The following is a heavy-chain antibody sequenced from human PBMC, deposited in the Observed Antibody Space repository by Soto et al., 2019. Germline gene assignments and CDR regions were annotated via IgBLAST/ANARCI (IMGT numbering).Heavy chain of an antibody. CDR1: GFTFRSYW. CDR3: ARAEDYDHWGGPPKYFDN. CDR2: INQDGSEK. V-gene: IGHV3-7*03. J-gene: IGHJ4*02. D-gene: IGHD3-3*01. Sequence: GGSLRLSCATSGFTFRSYWMSWVRQAPGKGLEWVANINQDGSEKQYVDYVKGRFTVSRDSAKKSIDLQLNSLRPEDTAVYYCARAEDYDHWGGPPKYFDNWGQGTQVTVSS.